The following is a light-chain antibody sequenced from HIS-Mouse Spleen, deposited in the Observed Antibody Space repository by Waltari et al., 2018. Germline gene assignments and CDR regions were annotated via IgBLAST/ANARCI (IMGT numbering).Light chain of an antibody. Sequence: DIQLTQSPSFLSASVGYRVTITCRASQGISSYLAWYQQKPGKAHKLLIYAASTLQSGVPSRFSGSGSGTEFTLTISSLQPEDFATYYCQQLNSYPPTFGQGTKVEIK. CDR2: AAS. J-gene: IGKJ1*01. CDR1: QGISSY. CDR3: QQLNSYPPT. V-gene: IGKV1-9*01.